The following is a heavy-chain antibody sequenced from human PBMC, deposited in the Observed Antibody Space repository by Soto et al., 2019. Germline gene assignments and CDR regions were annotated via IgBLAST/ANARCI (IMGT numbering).Heavy chain of an antibody. V-gene: IGHV3-48*02. D-gene: IGHD3-10*01. CDR1: GFTFSSYS. CDR3: ERTLLWFGELVHTALRYFDY. J-gene: IGHJ4*02. Sequence: EVQLVESGGGLVQPGGSLRLSCAASGFTFSSYSMNWVRQAPGKGLEWVSYISSSSSTIYYADSVKGRFTITRDNAKNSLYLQMNSLRDEDTAVYYCERTLLWFGELVHTALRYFDYWGQGTLVTVSS. CDR2: ISSSSSTI.